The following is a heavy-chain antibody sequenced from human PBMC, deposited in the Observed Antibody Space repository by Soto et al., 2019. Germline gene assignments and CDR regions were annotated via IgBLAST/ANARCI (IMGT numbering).Heavy chain of an antibody. D-gene: IGHD2-2*01. Sequence: QVQLVQSGADVKTPGASVRVSCKASGYTFTGYYVHWVREAPGQGLEWMGWITPETGGTSYAQKFQGRVTLSRDTSINTAYLELSRLRFDDAAVYFCARERYQVISDGMDVLGQGTTVTFAS. V-gene: IGHV1-2*02. J-gene: IGHJ6*02. CDR1: GYTFTGYY. CDR2: ITPETGGT. CDR3: ARERYQVISDGMDV.